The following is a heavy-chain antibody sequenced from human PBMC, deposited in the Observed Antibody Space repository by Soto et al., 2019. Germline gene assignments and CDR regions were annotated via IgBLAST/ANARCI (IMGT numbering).Heavy chain of an antibody. J-gene: IGHJ3*02. CDR3: AHYSGSWIAFDI. Sequence: QITLKESGPTLVKPTQTLTLTCTFSGFSLSTRGVGVGYIRQPPGKALEWLALIYWDDDERYSPSLKSRLTITKDTSKNQVVLTMTNMDPVDTATYYCAHYSGSWIAFDIWGQGTMVTVSS. D-gene: IGHD6-13*01. CDR2: IYWDDDE. V-gene: IGHV2-5*02. CDR1: GFSLSTRGVG.